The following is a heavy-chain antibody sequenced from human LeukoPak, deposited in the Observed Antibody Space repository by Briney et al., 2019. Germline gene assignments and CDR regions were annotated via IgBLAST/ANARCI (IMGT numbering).Heavy chain of an antibody. D-gene: IGHD2-2*01. V-gene: IGHV3-30*02. CDR2: IRYDGSNK. CDR3: AKDPVYCSSTSCSPGWYFDL. CDR1: GFTFSSYG. J-gene: IGHJ2*01. Sequence: PGGSLRLSCAASGFTFSSYGMHWVRQAPGKGLEWVAFIRYDGSNKYYADSVKGRFTISRDNSKNTLYLQMNSLRAEDTAVYYCAKDPVYCSSTSCSPGWYFDLWGRGTLVTVSS.